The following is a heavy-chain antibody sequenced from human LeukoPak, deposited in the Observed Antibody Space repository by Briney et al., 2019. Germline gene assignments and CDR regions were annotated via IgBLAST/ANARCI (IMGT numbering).Heavy chain of an antibody. CDR2: IYTSGST. J-gene: IGHJ6*03. Sequence: SDTLSLTCTVSGGSISSSSYDLSWIRQPPGKGLEWVGYIYTSGSTNYNPSLKSRVTISVDTSKSQFSLKLSSVTAADTAVYYCARIVGANRWYYMDVWGKGTTVTVSS. CDR3: ARIVGANRWYYMDV. CDR1: GGSISSSSYD. D-gene: IGHD1-26*01. V-gene: IGHV4-61*05.